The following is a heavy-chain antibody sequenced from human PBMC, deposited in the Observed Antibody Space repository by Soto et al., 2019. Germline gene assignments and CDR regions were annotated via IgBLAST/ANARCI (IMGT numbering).Heavy chain of an antibody. Sequence: ASVKVSCKASGYTFTSYGISWVRQAPGQGLEWMGWISAYNGNTNYAQKLQGRVTMTTDTSTGTAYMELRSLRSDDTAVYYCARPLYSSSWYSPQGYYYYGMDVWGQGTTVTVSS. CDR1: GYTFTSYG. V-gene: IGHV1-18*01. J-gene: IGHJ6*02. CDR3: ARPLYSSSWYSPQGYYYYGMDV. CDR2: ISAYNGNT. D-gene: IGHD6-13*01.